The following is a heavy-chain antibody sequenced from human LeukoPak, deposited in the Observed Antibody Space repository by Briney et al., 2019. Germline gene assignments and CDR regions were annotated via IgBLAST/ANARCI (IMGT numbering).Heavy chain of an antibody. CDR2: ISSGGTYK. V-gene: IGHV3-21*04. J-gene: IGHJ3*02. CDR1: GFTFSDYT. CDR3: ANPQYYKRQQLGDDAFDI. D-gene: IGHD6-13*01. Sequence: PGGSLRLSCAASGFTFSDYTMNWVRQAPGKGLEWVSSISSGGTYKYYADSVKGRFTISRDNAQNSLYLQMNSLRAEDTAVYYCANPQYYKRQQLGDDAFDIWGQGTMVTVSS.